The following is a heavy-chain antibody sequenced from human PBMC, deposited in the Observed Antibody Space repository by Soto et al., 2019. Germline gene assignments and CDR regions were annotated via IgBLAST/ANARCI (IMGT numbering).Heavy chain of an antibody. CDR1: GGSISSYC. CDR3: ARGVGRYGSNLDY. Sequence: QVQLQESGPGLVKPSETLSLTCTVSGGSISSYCWSWVRQPPGEGLEWIANICNSGGTNCNPSLKSRVVISVDTSRNQFSLKLSSVTAADTAVYYCARGVGRYGSNLDYWGQGTLVTVSS. D-gene: IGHD1-26*01. CDR2: ICNSGGT. J-gene: IGHJ4*02. V-gene: IGHV4-59*01.